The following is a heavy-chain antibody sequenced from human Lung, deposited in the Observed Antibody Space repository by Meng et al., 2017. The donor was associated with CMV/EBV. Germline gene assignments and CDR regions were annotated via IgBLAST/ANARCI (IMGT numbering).Heavy chain of an antibody. CDR1: GGXVSSGSFY. D-gene: IGHD6-6*01. V-gene: IGHV4-61*01. CDR2: IYYSGST. J-gene: IGHJ6*02. CDR3: ARDSYSSSYPYSYYLGMDV. Sequence: SXTXSLXCTVSGGXVSSGSFYWSWIRQPPAKGLEWIGYIYYSGSTKYNPSLKSRVTISVDMFKNQFSLKLSSVTAADTAVYYCARDSYSSSYPYSYYLGMDVWXQGTTVTVS.